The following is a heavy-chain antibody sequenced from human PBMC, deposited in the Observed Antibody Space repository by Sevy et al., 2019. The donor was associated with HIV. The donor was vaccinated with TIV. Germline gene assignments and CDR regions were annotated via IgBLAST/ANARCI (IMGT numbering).Heavy chain of an antibody. V-gene: IGHV4-38-2*01. CDR1: GYSISSGYW. Sequence: SETLSLTCVVSGYSISSGYWWDWFRRPPGKGLEWIGAIHYTGTTQYTPSLNRRVTVSADTSKNQFSLRLSSMTAADTAMYYCAGENAWGRGYSWGQGTLVTVSS. CDR2: IHYTGTT. D-gene: IGHD1-26*01. CDR3: AGENAWGRGYS. J-gene: IGHJ4*02.